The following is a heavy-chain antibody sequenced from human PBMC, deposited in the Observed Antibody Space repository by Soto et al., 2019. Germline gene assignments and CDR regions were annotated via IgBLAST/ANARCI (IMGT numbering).Heavy chain of an antibody. CDR3: ATDGASSGSSYYYYGMDV. CDR1: GYTLTELS. V-gene: IGHV1-24*01. D-gene: IGHD1-26*01. CDR2: FDPEDGET. Sequence: PSVKVSCKVSGYTLTELSMHWVRQAPGKGLEWMGGFDPEDGETIYAQKFQGRVTMTEDTSTDTAYMELSSLRSEDTAVYYCATDGASSGSSYYYYGMDVWGQGTTVTVSS. J-gene: IGHJ6*02.